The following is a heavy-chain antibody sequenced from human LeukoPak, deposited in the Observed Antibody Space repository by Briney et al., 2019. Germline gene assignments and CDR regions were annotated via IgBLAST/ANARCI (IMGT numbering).Heavy chain of an antibody. J-gene: IGHJ4*02. Sequence: ASVKVSCKASGYTFTNYYIHWVRQAPGQGLEWMGRIKPNSGDTDYAQKFQGRVTMTRDTPISTAYMELSRLKFDDTAVYYCARDRDYGDYLGDYWGQGILVTVTS. D-gene: IGHD4-17*01. CDR3: ARDRDYGDYLGDY. CDR1: GYTFTNYY. CDR2: IKPNSGDT. V-gene: IGHV1-2*06.